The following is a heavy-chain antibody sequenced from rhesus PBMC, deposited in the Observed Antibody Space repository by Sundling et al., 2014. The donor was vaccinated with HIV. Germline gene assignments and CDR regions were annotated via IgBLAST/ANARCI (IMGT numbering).Heavy chain of an antibody. Sequence: QVQLVQSGAEVKKPGASVKVSCKASRFTFGSYAINWVRQAPGQGLECMGVIVPLVGIINYAEKFQGRVTITADTSTNTAYMELNSLRSEDTAVYYCARGHIDASQRFDIWGPGALVTVSS. CDR2: IVPLVGII. J-gene: IGHJ5-1*01. CDR3: ARGHIDASQRFDI. CDR1: RFTFGSYA. V-gene: IGHV1-198*02. D-gene: IGHD2-2*01.